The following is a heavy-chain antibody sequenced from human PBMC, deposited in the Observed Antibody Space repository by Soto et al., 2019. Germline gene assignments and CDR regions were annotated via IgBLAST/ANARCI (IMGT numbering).Heavy chain of an antibody. Sequence: PGGSLRLSCAASGFTFSSYWMSWVRQAPGKGLEWVANIKQDGSEKYYVDSVKGRFTISRDNAKNSLYLQMNSLRAEDTAVYYCARDTVLNQLLFYVVGAFDIWGQGTMVTVSS. CDR3: ARDTVLNQLLFYVVGAFDI. D-gene: IGHD2-2*01. CDR1: GFTFSSYW. CDR2: IKQDGSEK. J-gene: IGHJ3*02. V-gene: IGHV3-7*01.